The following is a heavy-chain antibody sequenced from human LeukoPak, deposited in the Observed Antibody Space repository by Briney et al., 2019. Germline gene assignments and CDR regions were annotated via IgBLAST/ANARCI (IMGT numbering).Heavy chain of an antibody. V-gene: IGHV3-20*04. Sequence: GGSLRLPCARSGYTFDDYGMRWVRQAPGKGREWVAGINWNGGRTGYAASVKSRCTISRDHAKNALYLEMNSLRAEHTAFYYCVRLGRDGYTLGAAYWAQGPLVTVSS. CDR3: VRLGRDGYTLGAAY. CDR1: GYTFDDYG. J-gene: IGHJ1*01. CDR2: INWNGGRT. D-gene: IGHD5-24*01.